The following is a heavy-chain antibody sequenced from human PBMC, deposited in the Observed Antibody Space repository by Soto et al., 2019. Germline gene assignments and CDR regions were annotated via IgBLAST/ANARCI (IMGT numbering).Heavy chain of an antibody. CDR3: ARGFGTSWFFL. J-gene: IGHJ5*02. V-gene: IGHV3-48*01. CDR2: INSGSSVI. CDR1: GSNFRSES. D-gene: IGHD2-2*01. Sequence: EVQLVESGGGLVQPGGSLRLSCVVSGSNFRSESMTWVRQAPGKGPEWVSYINSGSSVIRYADSVKGRFTVFRDNDRDSLYLQMNGLRAEDSAVYYCARGFGTSWFFLWGQGPLVTVSS.